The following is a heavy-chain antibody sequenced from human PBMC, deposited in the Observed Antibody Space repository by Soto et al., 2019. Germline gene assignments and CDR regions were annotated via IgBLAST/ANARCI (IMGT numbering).Heavy chain of an antibody. D-gene: IGHD6-19*01. CDR1: GFTFSTYW. Sequence: SLRLSCEASGFTFSTYWMSWVRQAPGKGLEWVANIRQDGSQKYLVDSVKGRFTISRDNAKNSLHLQMNSLRAEDSDVYYCVRDGGSGWHFDSWGQGTLVTVSS. J-gene: IGHJ4*02. CDR2: IRQDGSQK. V-gene: IGHV3-7*01. CDR3: VRDGGSGWHFDS.